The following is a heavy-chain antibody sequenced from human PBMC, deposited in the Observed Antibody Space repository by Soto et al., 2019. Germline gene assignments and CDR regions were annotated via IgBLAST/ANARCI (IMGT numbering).Heavy chain of an antibody. Sequence: GGSLRLSCAASGFTFSNYAMTWVRQGPGKGLEWVSAISGSGGSAYYADSVKGRFTISRDNSKNTLYLQMNSLRAEDTAVYYCAKDFGIAARYYYYGMDVWGQGTTVTVSS. V-gene: IGHV3-23*01. D-gene: IGHD6-6*01. CDR3: AKDFGIAARYYYYGMDV. CDR2: ISGSGGSA. CDR1: GFTFSNYA. J-gene: IGHJ6*02.